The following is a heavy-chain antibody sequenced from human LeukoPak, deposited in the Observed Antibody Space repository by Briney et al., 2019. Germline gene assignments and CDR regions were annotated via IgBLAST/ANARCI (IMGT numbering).Heavy chain of an antibody. J-gene: IGHJ3*02. CDR1: GLTFSIYE. CDR2: ISSSGDII. D-gene: IGHD3-22*01. CDR3: ARGGSTGYNYNAFDM. Sequence: GGSLRLSCEASGLTFSIYEMNWVRLAPGKGLEWVSFISSSGDIIHYADSVKGRFTISRDNAKNSLYLQMNSLRAEDTAVYYCARGGSTGYNYNAFDMWGQGTMVAVSS. V-gene: IGHV3-48*03.